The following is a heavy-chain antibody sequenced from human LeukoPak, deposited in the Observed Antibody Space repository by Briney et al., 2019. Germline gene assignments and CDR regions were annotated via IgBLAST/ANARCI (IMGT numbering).Heavy chain of an antibody. J-gene: IGHJ6*03. D-gene: IGHD2-2*01. V-gene: IGHV3-30-3*01. CDR1: GFTFSSYA. CDR2: ISYDGSNK. CDR3: ARDRGYQLLFCMDV. Sequence: PGGSLRLSCAASGFTFSSYAMHWVRQAPGKGLEWVAVISYDGSNKYYADSVKGRFTISRDNSKNTLYLQMNSLRAEDTAVYYCARDRGYQLLFCMDVWGKGTTVTVSS.